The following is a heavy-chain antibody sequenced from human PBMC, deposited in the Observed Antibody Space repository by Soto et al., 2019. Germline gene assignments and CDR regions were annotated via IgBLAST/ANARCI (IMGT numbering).Heavy chain of an antibody. V-gene: IGHV3-74*01. CDR1: GFTFGSYW. CDR3: ARDQLYYDFWSGQGGRYYLDY. J-gene: IGHJ4*02. Sequence: GGSLSRSCAASGFTFGSYWMHWVRQAPGKGLVWVSRINSDGSSTSYADSVKGRFTISRDNAKNTLYLQMNSLRAEDTAVYYCARDQLYYDFWSGQGGRYYLDYWGQGTLVTSPQ. D-gene: IGHD3-3*01. CDR2: INSDGSST.